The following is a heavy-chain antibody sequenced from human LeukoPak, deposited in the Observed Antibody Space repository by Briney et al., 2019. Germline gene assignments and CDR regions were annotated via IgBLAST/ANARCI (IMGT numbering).Heavy chain of an antibody. CDR2: ISNSGGST. D-gene: IGHD1-26*01. CDR3: AKGPYSGFS. J-gene: IGHJ5*02. CDR1: GFTFSSYG. V-gene: IGHV3-23*01. Sequence: GGSLRLSCAASGFTFSSYGMSWVRQAPGKGLEWVSVISNSGGSTDYADSVKGRFTISRDNSKNTLYLQMNSLRAEDTAVYYCAKGPYSGFSWGQGTLVTVSS.